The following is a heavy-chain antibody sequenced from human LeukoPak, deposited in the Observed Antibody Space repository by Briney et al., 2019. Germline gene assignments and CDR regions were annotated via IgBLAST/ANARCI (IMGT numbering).Heavy chain of an antibody. D-gene: IGHD6-13*01. CDR1: GFTFSSYA. CDR2: ISGSGGST. J-gene: IGHJ5*02. CDR3: ARAGAAAGTSNWFDP. V-gene: IGHV3-23*01. Sequence: GGSLRLSCAASGFTFSSYAMSWVRQAPGKGLEWVSAISGSGGSTYYADSVKGRFTISRDNSKNTLYLQMNSLRAEDTAVYYCARAGAAAGTSNWFDPWGQGTLVTVSS.